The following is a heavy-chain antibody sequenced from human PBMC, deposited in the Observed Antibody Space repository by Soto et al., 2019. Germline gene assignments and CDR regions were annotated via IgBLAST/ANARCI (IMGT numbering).Heavy chain of an antibody. CDR2: IIPIFGTA. V-gene: IGHV1-69*13. Sequence: ASVKVSCKASGGTFSSYAISWVRQAPGQGLEWMGGIIPIFGTANYAQKFQGRVTITADESTSTAYMELSSLRSEDTAVYYCAGGGGSSSGYYYYYGMDVWGQGTTVTVSS. J-gene: IGHJ6*02. CDR3: AGGGGSSSGYYYYYGMDV. CDR1: GGTFSSYA. D-gene: IGHD6-13*01.